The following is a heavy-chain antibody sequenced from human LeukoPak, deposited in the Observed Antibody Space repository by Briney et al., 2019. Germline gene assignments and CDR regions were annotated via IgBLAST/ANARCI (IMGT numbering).Heavy chain of an antibody. CDR1: GGSISSGGYY. J-gene: IGHJ4*02. CDR2: IYYSGST. V-gene: IGHV4-31*03. CDR3: ARESQASHAVGY. Sequence: NPSETLSLTCTVSGGSISSGGYYWSWIRQHPGKGLEWIGYIYYSGSTYYNPSLKSRVTISIDTSKNQFSLKLSSVTAADTAVYYCARESQASHAVGYWGQGTLVTVSS.